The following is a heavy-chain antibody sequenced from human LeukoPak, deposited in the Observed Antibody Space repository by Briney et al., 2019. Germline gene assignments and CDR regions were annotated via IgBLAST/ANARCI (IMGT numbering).Heavy chain of an antibody. J-gene: IGHJ4*02. Sequence: GASVKVSCTASGYTFTGYYMHWVRQAPGQGLEWMGWINPSSGGTNCAQKFQGRVTMTRNTSINTAYMELSRLRSDDTAVYYCARVGRPPYSSSWYESNYYFDYWGQGTLVTVSS. CDR2: INPSSGGT. CDR1: GYTFTGYY. D-gene: IGHD6-13*01. V-gene: IGHV1-2*02. CDR3: ARVGRPPYSSSWYESNYYFDY.